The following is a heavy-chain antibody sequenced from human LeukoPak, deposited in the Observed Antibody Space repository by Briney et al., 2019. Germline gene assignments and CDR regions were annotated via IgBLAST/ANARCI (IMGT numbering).Heavy chain of an antibody. J-gene: IGHJ4*02. D-gene: IGHD6-19*01. CDR2: IYHSGST. V-gene: IGHV4-30-2*01. Sequence: SETLSLTYAVSGGSISSGGYSWSWIRQPPGKGLEWIGYIYHSGSTYYNPSLKSRVTISVDRSRNQFSLKLSSVTAADTAVYYCARASPSGLTFDYWGQGTLVTVS. CDR3: ARASPSGLTFDY. CDR1: GGSISSGGYS.